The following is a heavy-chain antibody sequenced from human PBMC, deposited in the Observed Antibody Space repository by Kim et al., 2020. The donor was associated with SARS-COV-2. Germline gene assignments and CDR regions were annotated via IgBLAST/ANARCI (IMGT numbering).Heavy chain of an antibody. D-gene: IGHD3-10*01. J-gene: IGHJ6*02. V-gene: IGHV5-51*01. CDR3: ARPQTGHYGMDV. Sequence: RYSPSFQGQVTISADKSISTAYLQWSSLKASDTAMYYCARPQTGHYGMDVWGQGTTVTVSS.